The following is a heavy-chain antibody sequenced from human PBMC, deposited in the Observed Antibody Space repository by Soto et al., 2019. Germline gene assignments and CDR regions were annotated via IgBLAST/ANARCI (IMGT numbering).Heavy chain of an antibody. CDR3: ARTYYDILTGYSHLEYFQH. CDR2: ISAYNGNT. V-gene: IGHV1-18*01. CDR1: GYTFTSYG. Sequence: ASVKVSCKASGYTFTSYGISWVRQAPGQGLEWMGWISAYNGNTNYAQKLQGRVTMTTDTSTSTAYMELRSLRSDDTAVYYCARTYYDILTGYSHLEYFQHWGQGTRVTVSS. D-gene: IGHD3-9*01. J-gene: IGHJ1*01.